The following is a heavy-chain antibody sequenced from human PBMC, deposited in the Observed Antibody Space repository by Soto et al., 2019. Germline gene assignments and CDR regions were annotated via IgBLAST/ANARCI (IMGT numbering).Heavy chain of an antibody. Sequence: ASVKVSCKASGYTFTSYGISWVRQAPGQGLEWMGWISAYNGNTNYAQKLQGRVTMTADTSTSTAYMELRSLRSDDTAVYYCARDEDAAMPHFFDYWGQGTPVTVSS. CDR1: GYTFTSYG. CDR2: ISAYNGNT. J-gene: IGHJ4*02. D-gene: IGHD5-18*01. V-gene: IGHV1-18*04. CDR3: ARDEDAAMPHFFDY.